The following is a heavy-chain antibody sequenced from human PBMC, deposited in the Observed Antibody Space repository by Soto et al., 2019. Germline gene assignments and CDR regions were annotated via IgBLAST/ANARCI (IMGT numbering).Heavy chain of an antibody. CDR1: GYTFIGHY. CDR3: ARDSYYDILTGYSRNAFDI. CDR2: INPNSGGT. V-gene: IGHV1-2*02. Sequence: ASVKVSCKASGYTFIGHYMHWVRQAPGQGLEWMGWINPNSGGTNYAQKFQGRVTMTRDTSIRTAYMELSGLRSDDTAVYYCARDSYYDILTGYSRNAFDIWGRGTMATVSS. J-gene: IGHJ3*02. D-gene: IGHD3-9*01.